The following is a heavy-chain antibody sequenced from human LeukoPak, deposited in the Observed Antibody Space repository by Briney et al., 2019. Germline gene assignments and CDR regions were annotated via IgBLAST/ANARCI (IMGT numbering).Heavy chain of an antibody. D-gene: IGHD2-2*01. J-gene: IGHJ4*02. Sequence: SETLSLTCTVAGGSISSNNYYWGWLRQPPGRGLEWIGSIYYSGSIYYNPSLKSRVTISVDTSKNQFSLKLSSVTAADTAVYYCAGYSTWYQDYWGQGTLVTVSS. CDR2: IYYSGSI. CDR1: GGSISSNNYY. V-gene: IGHV4-39*01. CDR3: AGYSTWYQDY.